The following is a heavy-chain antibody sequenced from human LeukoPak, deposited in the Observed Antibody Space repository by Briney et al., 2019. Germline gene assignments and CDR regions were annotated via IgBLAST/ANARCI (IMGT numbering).Heavy chain of an antibody. CDR1: GYTFTSYG. CDR2: INPSGGST. CDR3: ARDLGHYDYVWGSYRPAYFDY. J-gene: IGHJ4*02. Sequence: ASVKVSCKGSGYTFTSYGINWVRQAPGQGLEWMGIINPSGGSTSYAQKFQGRVTMTRDTSTSTVYMELSSLRSGDTAVYYCARDLGHYDYVWGSYRPAYFDYWGQGTLVTVSS. D-gene: IGHD3-16*02. V-gene: IGHV1-46*01.